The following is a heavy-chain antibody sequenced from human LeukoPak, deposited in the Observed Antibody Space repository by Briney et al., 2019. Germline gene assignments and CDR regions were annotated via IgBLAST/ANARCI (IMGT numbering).Heavy chain of an antibody. CDR3: ARERDYSGSYGV. CDR2: IYYSGST. CDR1: GGSISSSSYY. J-gene: IGHJ4*02. D-gene: IGHD1-26*01. Sequence: SETLSLTCTVSGGSISSSSYYWGWIRQPPGKGLEWIGSIYYSGSTYYNPSLKSRVTISVDTSKNQFSLKLSSVTAADTAVYYCARERDYSGSYGVWGQGTLVTVSS. V-gene: IGHV4-39*07.